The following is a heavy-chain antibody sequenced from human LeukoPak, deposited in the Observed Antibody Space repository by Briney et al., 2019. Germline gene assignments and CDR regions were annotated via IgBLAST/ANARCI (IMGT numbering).Heavy chain of an antibody. D-gene: IGHD2-15*01. J-gene: IGHJ5*02. CDR2: IYYSGST. CDR1: GGSISSGGYY. V-gene: IGHV4-31*03. CDR3: ARGDCSGGSCYDGNWFDP. Sequence: SQTLSLTCTVSGGSISSGGYYWSWIRQHPGKGLEWIGYIYYSGSTYYNPSLKSRVTISVDTSKNQFSLKLSSVTAADTAVYYCARGDCSGGSCYDGNWFDPWGQGTLVTVSS.